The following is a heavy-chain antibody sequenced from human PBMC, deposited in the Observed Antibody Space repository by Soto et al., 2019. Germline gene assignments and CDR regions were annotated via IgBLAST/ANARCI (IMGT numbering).Heavy chain of an antibody. CDR3: ARHGEWFGEPPYDAFDI. CDR1: GGSISSSSYY. D-gene: IGHD3-10*01. CDR2: IYYSGST. J-gene: IGHJ3*02. V-gene: IGHV4-39*01. Sequence: SETLSLTCTVSGGSISSSSYYWGWIRQPPGKGLEWIGCIYYSGSTYYNPSLKSRVTISVDTSKNQFSLKLSSVTAADTAVYYCARHGEWFGEPPYDAFDIWGQGTMVTVSS.